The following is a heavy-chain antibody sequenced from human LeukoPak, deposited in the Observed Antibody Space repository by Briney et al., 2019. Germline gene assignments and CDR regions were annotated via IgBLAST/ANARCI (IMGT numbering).Heavy chain of an antibody. V-gene: IGHV3-30*02. J-gene: IGHJ4*02. CDR1: GFTFNNYG. CDR2: IRYNGNNQ. D-gene: IGHD3-22*01. CDR3: AKDTDRIIMIVIEY. Sequence: PGGSLRLSCAASGFTFNNYGMHWVRQAPGKGLEWVAFIRYNGNNQYYADSVKGRFTISRDNSKNTLYLQMNSLKGDDTAVYYCAKDTDRIIMIVIEYWGQGTLVTVSS.